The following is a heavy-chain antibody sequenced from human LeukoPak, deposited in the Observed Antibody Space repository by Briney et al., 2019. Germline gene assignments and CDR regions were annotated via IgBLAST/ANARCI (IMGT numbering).Heavy chain of an antibody. CDR2: IYYSGST. CDR1: GGSISSSSYY. Sequence: SEALSLTCTVSGGSISSSSYYWGWIRQPPGKGLEWIGSIYYSGSTYYNPSLKSRVTISVDTSKNQFSLKLSSVTAADTAVYYCARDGRGLPGGYSVPSDAFDIWGQGTMVTVSS. CDR3: ARDGRGLPGGYSVPSDAFDI. D-gene: IGHD3-16*01. J-gene: IGHJ3*02. V-gene: IGHV4-39*07.